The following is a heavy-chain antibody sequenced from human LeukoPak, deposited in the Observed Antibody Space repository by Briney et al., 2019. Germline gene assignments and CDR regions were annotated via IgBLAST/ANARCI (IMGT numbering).Heavy chain of an antibody. V-gene: IGHV1-18*01. CDR3: ARGYDYGGYDAFDI. CDR2: IRADNGDT. CDR1: GYAFTANG. D-gene: IGHD4-23*01. J-gene: IGHJ3*02. Sequence: ASVNVSCKTSGYAFTANGITWVRQAPGQGLEWMGWIRADNGDTVYAQMFQGRVTMTTDTSTSTAYMELSSLRSEDTAVYYCARGYDYGGYDAFDIWGQGTMVTVSS.